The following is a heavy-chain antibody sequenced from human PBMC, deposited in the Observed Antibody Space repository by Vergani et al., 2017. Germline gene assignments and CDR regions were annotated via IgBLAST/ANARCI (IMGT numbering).Heavy chain of an antibody. CDR1: GFTLSDHY. D-gene: IGHD5-18*01. CDR3: ARSTNFHSYNDRLVYYYDFMDV. Sequence: EVQLVESGGGLVQPGGSLRLCCAVSGFTLSDHYMDWVRQAPGKGLEWVGRTRNKANSYTTEYAASVKGRFSISRDDSKNSLHLQMNSLKIEDSALYYCARSTNFHSYNDRLVYYYDFMDVWGKGTTVTVSS. CDR2: TRNKANSYTT. J-gene: IGHJ6*03. V-gene: IGHV3-72*01.